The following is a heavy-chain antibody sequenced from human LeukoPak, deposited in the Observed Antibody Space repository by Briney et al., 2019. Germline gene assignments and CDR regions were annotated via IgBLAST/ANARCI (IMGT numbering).Heavy chain of an antibody. J-gene: IGHJ4*02. CDR1: GGTFSSYA. CDR2: IIPIFGTA. V-gene: IGHV1-69*13. Sequence: GASVKVSCTASGGTFSSYAISWVRQAPGQGLKWMGGIIPIFGTANYAQKFQGRVTITADESTSTAYMELSSLRSEDTAVYYCARPALYYYDSSGYTLDYWGQGTLVTVSS. D-gene: IGHD3-22*01. CDR3: ARPALYYYDSSGYTLDY.